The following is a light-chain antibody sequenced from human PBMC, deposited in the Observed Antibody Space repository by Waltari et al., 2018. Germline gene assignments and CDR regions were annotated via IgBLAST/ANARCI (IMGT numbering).Light chain of an antibody. CDR1: QSVSSL. CDR2: DAS. CDR3: QQRSTWPRT. Sequence: IVLTQSPDSLSLSPGERATLTCRASQSVSSLLAWYQQRPGQAPRLLIYDASKRAPGIPARFSGSGSGTEFTLTISTLEAEDFAVYFCQQRSTWPRTFGQGTNVE. V-gene: IGKV3-11*01. J-gene: IGKJ1*01.